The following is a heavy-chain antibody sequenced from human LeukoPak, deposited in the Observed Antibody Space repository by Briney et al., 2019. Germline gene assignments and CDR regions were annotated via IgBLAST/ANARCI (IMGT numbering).Heavy chain of an antibody. D-gene: IGHD2-2*01. Sequence: ASVKVSCKASGYTFTSYGISWVRQAPGQGLEWMGWISAYNGNTNYAQKLQGRVTMTTDTSTSTAYMELRSLRSDDTAVYYCARVKEAAAPLHFDYWGQGTMVTVSS. V-gene: IGHV1-18*01. J-gene: IGHJ4*03. CDR2: ISAYNGNT. CDR1: GYTFTSYG. CDR3: ARVKEAAAPLHFDY.